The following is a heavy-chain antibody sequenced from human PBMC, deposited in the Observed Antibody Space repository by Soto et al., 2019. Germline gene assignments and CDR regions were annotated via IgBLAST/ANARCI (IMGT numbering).Heavy chain of an antibody. Sequence: GASVKVSCKASGYTFTSYGISWVRQAPGQGLEWMGWISAYNGNTNYAQKLQGRVTMTTDTSTSTAYMELRSLRSDDTAVYYCARDEAVRGVIPNWFDPWGQGTLVTVPQ. CDR1: GYTFTSYG. CDR2: ISAYNGNT. D-gene: IGHD3-10*01. J-gene: IGHJ5*02. CDR3: ARDEAVRGVIPNWFDP. V-gene: IGHV1-18*01.